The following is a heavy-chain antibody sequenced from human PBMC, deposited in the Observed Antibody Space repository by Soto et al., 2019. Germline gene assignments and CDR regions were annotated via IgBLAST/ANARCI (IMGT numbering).Heavy chain of an antibody. CDR3: ARLDYYDSSGYFDYFDY. CDR1: GFTFSSYS. J-gene: IGHJ4*02. D-gene: IGHD3-22*01. CDR2: ISSSGSTI. Sequence: EVQLVESGGGLVQPGGSLRLSCAASGFTFSSYSMNWVRQAPGKGLDWVSYISSSGSTIYYADSVKGRFTISRDSAKNSLYLQMNSLRAEDTAVYYCARLDYYDSSGYFDYFDYWGQGTLVTVSS. V-gene: IGHV3-48*04.